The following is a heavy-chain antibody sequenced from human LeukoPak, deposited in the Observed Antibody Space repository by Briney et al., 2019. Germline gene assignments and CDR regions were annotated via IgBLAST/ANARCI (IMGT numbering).Heavy chain of an antibody. CDR2: MSRSGNII. CDR1: GFTVSRNY. Sequence: PGGSLRLSCAVSGFTVSRNYMSWVRQTPGKGLESVSYMSRSGNIIYYADSVKGRFTISRDNAKNSLYLQMNSLRVEDTGVYYCARDVYYGSGSPRLDYWGQGTLVTVSS. J-gene: IGHJ4*02. CDR3: ARDVYYGSGSPRLDY. V-gene: IGHV3-48*01. D-gene: IGHD3-10*01.